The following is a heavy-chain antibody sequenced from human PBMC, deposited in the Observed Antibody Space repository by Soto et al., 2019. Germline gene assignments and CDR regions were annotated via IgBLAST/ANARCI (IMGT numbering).Heavy chain of an antibody. CDR3: AREICDYGDRGHFDY. J-gene: IGHJ4*02. Sequence: QVQLVQSGAEVKKPGASVKVSCRASGFTLADYHIHWVRQAPGQRLEWMGWINPNSGVTNNAQNFQGRVTMTRDTSINTAYMDLTSLRSDDTAVYYCAREICDYGDRGHFDYWGQGTLVTVSS. D-gene: IGHD4-17*01. CDR1: GFTLADYH. V-gene: IGHV1-2*02. CDR2: INPNSGVT.